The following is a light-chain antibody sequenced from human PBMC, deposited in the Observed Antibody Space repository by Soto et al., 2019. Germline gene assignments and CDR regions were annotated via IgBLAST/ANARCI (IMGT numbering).Light chain of an antibody. CDR1: QSVSSNY. V-gene: IGKV3-20*01. J-gene: IGKJ3*01. CDR2: GAS. CDR3: QHYGSSPFT. Sequence: IVLTQSPGTLSLSPGERATLSCRASQSVSSNYLAWYQQKPGQAPRLLVYGASIRATGIPDRFSGSGSGTDLTLTISRVEPEDFAVYYCQHYGSSPFTFGPGTRVDIK.